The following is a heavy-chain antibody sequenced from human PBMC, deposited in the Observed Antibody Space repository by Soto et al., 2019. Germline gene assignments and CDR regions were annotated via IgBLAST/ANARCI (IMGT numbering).Heavy chain of an antibody. J-gene: IGHJ4*02. V-gene: IGHV3-30*18. CDR1: GFTFSIYG. CDR2: ISYDGSNK. Sequence: GGSLRLSCPASGFTFSIYGMQWVRHAPGKGLEWVAVISYDGSNKYYADSVKGRFTISRDNSKNTLYLQMNSLRAEDTAVYYCAKDPDPYYDSSGYYYYWGQGTLVTVSS. CDR3: AKDPDPYYDSSGYYYY. D-gene: IGHD3-22*01.